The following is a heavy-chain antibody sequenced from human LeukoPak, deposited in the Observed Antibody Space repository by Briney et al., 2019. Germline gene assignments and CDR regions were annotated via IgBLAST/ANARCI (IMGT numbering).Heavy chain of an antibody. CDR3: SRHSTPASLDY. CDR1: GFTFSDHY. Sequence: PGRSLRLSCAASGFTFSDHYMDWVRQAPGKGLEWIGRIRKKVNSYSTEYAASVKGTFSISRDDSKNSLYLQMNSLRTEDTAVYYCSRHSTPASLDYWGQGVLVTVSS. J-gene: IGHJ4*02. V-gene: IGHV3-72*01. D-gene: IGHD2-15*01. CDR2: IRKKVNSYST.